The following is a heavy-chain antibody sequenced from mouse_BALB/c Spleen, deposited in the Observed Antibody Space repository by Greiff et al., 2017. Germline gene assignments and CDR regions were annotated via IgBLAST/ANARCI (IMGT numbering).Heavy chain of an antibody. J-gene: IGHJ3*01. CDR3: ARSEDYDAWFAY. Sequence: VQLQQTGPELVKPGASVKISCKASGYSFTDYIMLWVKQSHGKSLEWIGNINPYYGSTSYNLKFKGKATLTVDKSSSTAYKQLNSLTSEDSAVYYCARSEDYDAWFAYWGQGTLVTVSA. V-gene: IGHV1-39*01. CDR1: GYSFTDYI. CDR2: INPYYGST. D-gene: IGHD2-4*01.